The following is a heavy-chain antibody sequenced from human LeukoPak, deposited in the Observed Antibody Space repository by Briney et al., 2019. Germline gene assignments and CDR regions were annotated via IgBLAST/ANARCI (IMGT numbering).Heavy chain of an antibody. CDR1: GFSLSTGGVG. Sequence: SGPTLVKPTQTLTLTCTFSGFSLSTGGVGVGWIRQPPGKALEWLALIYWDDAKRYSPSLKSRLTITKDTSKNQVVLTMTNMDPVDTATYYCAHRLLTMIVVSAGPFDYWGQGTLVTVSS. D-gene: IGHD3-22*01. CDR2: IYWDDAK. J-gene: IGHJ4*02. CDR3: AHRLLTMIVVSAGPFDY. V-gene: IGHV2-5*02.